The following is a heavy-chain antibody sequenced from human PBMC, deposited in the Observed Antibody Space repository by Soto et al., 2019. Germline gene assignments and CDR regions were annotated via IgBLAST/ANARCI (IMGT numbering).Heavy chain of an antibody. V-gene: IGHV1-2*02. CDR2: INPNSGGT. J-gene: IGHJ6*02. Sequence: ASAMVSCTASGYTFTGYYMQRVRQAPGQGLEWMGWINPNSGGTNYAQKFQGRVTMTRDTSISTAYMELSRLRSDDTAIYYCARQPSNGQWFVWGQGTTVTVSS. D-gene: IGHD3-22*01. CDR3: ARQPSNGQWFV. CDR1: GYTFTGYY.